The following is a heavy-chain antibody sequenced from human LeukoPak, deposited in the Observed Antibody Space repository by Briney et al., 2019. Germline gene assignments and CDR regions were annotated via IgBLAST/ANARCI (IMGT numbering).Heavy chain of an antibody. CDR3: ATERDSSWPFDS. CDR1: GFSFSTYA. CDR2: IWSDASNQ. V-gene: IGHV3-33*01. Sequence: GGSLRLSCAASGFSFSTYAMHWVRQAPGKGLDWVAMIWSDASNQYYADSAKGRFTISRDNSKNTLYLQLNSLRAEDTAVYYCATERDSSWPFDSWGQGTLVTVSS. D-gene: IGHD6-13*01. J-gene: IGHJ4*02.